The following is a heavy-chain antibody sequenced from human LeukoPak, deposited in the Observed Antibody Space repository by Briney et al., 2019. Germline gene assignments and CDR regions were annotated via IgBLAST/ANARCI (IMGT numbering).Heavy chain of an antibody. CDR1: GGSIRTTDW. V-gene: IGHV4-4*02. J-gene: IGHJ4*02. D-gene: IGHD1-26*01. CDR3: ARESGAFSPFGF. Sequence: SETLSLTCAVSGGSIRTTDWWSWVRQPPGKGLEWIGEVHLSGTSNYNPSLKSRVSMSIDKSKNQLSLKLTSVTAADTAMYYCARESGAFSPFGFWGQRTLVTVSS. CDR2: VHLSGTS.